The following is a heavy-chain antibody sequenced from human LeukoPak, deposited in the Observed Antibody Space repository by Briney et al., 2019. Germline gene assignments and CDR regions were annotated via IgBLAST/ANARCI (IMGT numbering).Heavy chain of an antibody. D-gene: IGHD5-18*01. CDR1: GFAVSTYS. Sequence: PGWSLRLSCEGFGFAVSTYSMHWVRQTPGQGLVWVSRLNSDGIRTDYADSVRGRFTISRDNAKNTFYMYTDSLRAEDTAVYYCARAGFYNGYDYWGQGTLVTVSS. J-gene: IGHJ4*02. CDR3: ARAGFYNGYDY. CDR2: LNSDGIRT. V-gene: IGHV3-74*01.